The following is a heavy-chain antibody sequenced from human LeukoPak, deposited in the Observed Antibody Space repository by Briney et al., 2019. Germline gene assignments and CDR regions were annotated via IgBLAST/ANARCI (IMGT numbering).Heavy chain of an antibody. Sequence: RPSETLSLTCTVSGGSISSYYWSWIRQPPGKGLEWIGYIYYSGSTNYNPSLKSRVTISVDTSKNQFSLKLSSVTAAATAVYYCARVDYGDYVPVYAFDIWGQGTMVTVSS. CDR2: IYYSGST. V-gene: IGHV4-59*01. D-gene: IGHD4-17*01. J-gene: IGHJ3*02. CDR3: ARVDYGDYVPVYAFDI. CDR1: GGSISSYY.